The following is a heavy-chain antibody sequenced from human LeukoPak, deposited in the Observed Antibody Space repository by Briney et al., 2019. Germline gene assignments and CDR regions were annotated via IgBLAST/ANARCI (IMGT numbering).Heavy chain of an antibody. CDR1: GFTLSSDW. CDR3: AGSSSSLDY. Sequence: PGGSLRLSCVVSGFTLSSDWMSWVRQAPGKGLEWVSVIYSGGSTYYADSVKGRFTISRDNSKNTLYLQMNSLRAEDTAVYYCAGSSSSLDYWGQETLVTVSS. J-gene: IGHJ4*02. CDR2: IYSGGST. V-gene: IGHV3-53*01. D-gene: IGHD6-6*01.